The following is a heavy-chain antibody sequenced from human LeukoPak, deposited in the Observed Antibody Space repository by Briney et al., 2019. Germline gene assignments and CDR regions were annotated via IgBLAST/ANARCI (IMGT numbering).Heavy chain of an antibody. Sequence: PGGSLRLSCAASGFTFSSYAMSWVRQAPGKGLEWVSAISGSGGSTYYADSVKGRFTISRDNSKNTLYLQMNSLRAEDTAVYYCAKARTSLWFGELFGDYWGQGTLVTVSS. CDR1: GFTFSSYA. D-gene: IGHD3-10*01. J-gene: IGHJ4*02. CDR2: ISGSGGST. V-gene: IGHV3-23*01. CDR3: AKARTSLWFGELFGDY.